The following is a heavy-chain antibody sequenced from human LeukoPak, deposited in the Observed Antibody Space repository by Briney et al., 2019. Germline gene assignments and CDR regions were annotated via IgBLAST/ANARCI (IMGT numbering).Heavy chain of an antibody. CDR1: GFTFSYYE. J-gene: IGHJ4*02. CDR2: ISSSGSTI. V-gene: IGHV3-48*03. Sequence: GGSLRLSCAVSGFTFSYYEMNWVRQAPGKGLEWVSYISSSGSTIYYADSVKGRFTISRDNAKNSLYLQMNSLRADDTAGYYCARAPGAYYYGSGSYYNALNYWGQGTLVTVSS. CDR3: ARAPGAYYYGSGSYYNALNY. D-gene: IGHD3-10*01.